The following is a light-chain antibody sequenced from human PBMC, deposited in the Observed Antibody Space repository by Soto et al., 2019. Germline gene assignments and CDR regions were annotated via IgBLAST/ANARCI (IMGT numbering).Light chain of an antibody. CDR1: QSLSSSY. Sequence: ENVLTQSPGTLSLSPGERATLSCRASQSLSSSYLAWYQQKPGQAPRLPIYGASSRATGIPDRFSGSGSGTDFTLTISRLEPEDFAVYYCQQFATSPLTFGGGTKVDNK. CDR2: GAS. J-gene: IGKJ4*01. CDR3: QQFATSPLT. V-gene: IGKV3-20*01.